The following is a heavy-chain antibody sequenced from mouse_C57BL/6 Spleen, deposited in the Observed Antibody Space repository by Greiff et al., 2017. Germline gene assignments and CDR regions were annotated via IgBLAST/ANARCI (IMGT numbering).Heavy chain of an antibody. J-gene: IGHJ1*03. Sequence: VQLQQSGAELVRPGSSVKLSCKASGYTFTSYWMHWVKQRPIQGLEWIGNIDPSDSETHYNQKFKDKATLTVDKSSSTAYMHLSSLTSEDSAVYYCARSIYYDYDWYFDVWGTGTTVTVSS. CDR2: IDPSDSET. V-gene: IGHV1-52*01. D-gene: IGHD2-4*01. CDR1: GYTFTSYW. CDR3: ARSIYYDYDWYFDV.